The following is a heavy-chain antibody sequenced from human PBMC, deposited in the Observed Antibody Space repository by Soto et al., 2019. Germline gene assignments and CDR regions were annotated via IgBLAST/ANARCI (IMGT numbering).Heavy chain of an antibody. CDR2: ISYDGSNK. Sequence: GGSLRLSCAASGLTLSTYGMHWVRQAPGKGLEWVAVISYDGSNKYYADSVKGRFTISRDNSKNTLDLQMNSLRAEDAAMYYCAKDQSRYTGTHRGGYGMDVWGQGTTVTVSS. CDR3: AKDQSRYTGTHRGGYGMDV. V-gene: IGHV3-30*18. CDR1: GLTLSTYG. J-gene: IGHJ6*02. D-gene: IGHD1-26*01.